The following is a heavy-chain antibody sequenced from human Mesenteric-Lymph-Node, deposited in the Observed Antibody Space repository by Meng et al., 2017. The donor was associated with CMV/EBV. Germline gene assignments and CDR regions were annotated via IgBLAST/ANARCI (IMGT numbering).Heavy chain of an antibody. CDR1: GFTFSDSY. CDR3: ASWYTTYY. D-gene: IGHD1-14*01. Sequence: GGSLRLSCAASGFTFSDSYMSWIRQAPGKGLEWVSYISSSGSSIYYAHSVEGRFAISRDNPKYSLYLQMDSLRAEDTAVYYCASWYTTYYWGRGTLVTVSS. J-gene: IGHJ4*02. V-gene: IGHV3-11*01. CDR2: ISSSGSSI.